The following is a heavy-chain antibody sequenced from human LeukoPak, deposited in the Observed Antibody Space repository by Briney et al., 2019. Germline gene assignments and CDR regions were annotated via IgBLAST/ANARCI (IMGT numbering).Heavy chain of an antibody. CDR3: ARALYYYDSRSYDDFDY. CDR1: GYSLTRYD. V-gene: IGHV1-46*01. J-gene: IGHJ4*02. CDR2: MNPSGTST. D-gene: IGHD3-22*01. Sequence: EASVKVSCKASGYSLTRYDMHWVRQAPGQGLEWMAIMNPSGTSTNYAQKFQGRVIMTGDTSTSTVYMELRSLRSDDTAVYYCARALYYYDSRSYDDFDYWGQGTLVTVSS.